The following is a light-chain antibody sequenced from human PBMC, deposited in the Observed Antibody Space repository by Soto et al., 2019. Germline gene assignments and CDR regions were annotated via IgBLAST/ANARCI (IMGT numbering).Light chain of an antibody. V-gene: IGLV1-44*01. J-gene: IGLJ2*01. CDR2: SND. CDR3: ATWDDSLNVV. CDR1: TSNIGTNT. Sequence: QSVLTQSHSASGTPEQRVSISCSGTTSNIGTNTVSWYQHRPGTAPRLLIYSNDQRPSAVPGRCSGSKSGTSASLAISVLLSEDEADYYCATWDDSLNVVFGGVTKLTVL.